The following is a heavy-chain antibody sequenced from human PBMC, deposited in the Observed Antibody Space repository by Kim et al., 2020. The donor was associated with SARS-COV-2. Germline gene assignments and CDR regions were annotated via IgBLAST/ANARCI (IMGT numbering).Heavy chain of an antibody. V-gene: IGHV3-53*01. J-gene: IGHJ4*02. Sequence: YYAESVTGRITISRDNSKSMRYLPMNTLRDEDTAVYFCAGRSPLENFFDYWGQGALVTVSS. CDR3: AGRSPLENFFDY.